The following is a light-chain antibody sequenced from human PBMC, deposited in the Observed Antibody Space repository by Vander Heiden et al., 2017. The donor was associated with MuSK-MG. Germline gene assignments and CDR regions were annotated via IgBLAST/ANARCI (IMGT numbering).Light chain of an antibody. CDR1: NIGRKR. CDR2: EDS. V-gene: IGLV3-21*03. Sequence: SYVLTPPPSVSVAPGKPARITCGGNNIGRKRVHWYQQKPGQAPVLVVYEDSDRPSGIPERFSGSNSGNTATLTISRVEAGDEADYYCQVWDSSSDHGVFGGGTKLTVL. CDR3: QVWDSSSDHGV. J-gene: IGLJ2*01.